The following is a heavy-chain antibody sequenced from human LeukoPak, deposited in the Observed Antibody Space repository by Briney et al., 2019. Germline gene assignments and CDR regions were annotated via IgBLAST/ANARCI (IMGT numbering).Heavy chain of an antibody. D-gene: IGHD1-1*01. Sequence: PSETLSLTCSVSGDSISSARNYWGWIRQSPGKGLEWLASSGSTHSNPSLKSRVSISIDTSKNQFSLKLYSVTASDAAIYYCARHLSGTTMAHYFDFWGQGTLVTVSS. J-gene: IGHJ4*02. CDR2: SGST. V-gene: IGHV4-39*01. CDR3: ARHLSGTTMAHYFDF. CDR1: GDSISSARNY.